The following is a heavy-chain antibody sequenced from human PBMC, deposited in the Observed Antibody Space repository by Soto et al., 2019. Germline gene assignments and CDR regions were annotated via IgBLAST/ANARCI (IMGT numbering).Heavy chain of an antibody. CDR2: IYYSGST. Sequence: PSETLSLTCTVSGGSISSYYWSWLRQPPGKGLEWIGYIYYSGSTNYNPSLKSRVTISVDTSKNQFSLKLSSVTAADTAVYYCARHINGGIFGVVTHLKWFDPWGQGTLVTVS. V-gene: IGHV4-59*08. CDR3: ARHINGGIFGVVTHLKWFDP. J-gene: IGHJ5*02. CDR1: GGSISSYY. D-gene: IGHD3-3*01.